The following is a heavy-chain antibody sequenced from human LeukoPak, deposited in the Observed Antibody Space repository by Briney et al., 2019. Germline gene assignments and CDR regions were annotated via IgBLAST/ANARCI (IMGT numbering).Heavy chain of an antibody. CDR1: RYTFTGYY. D-gene: IGHD5-18*01. CDR3: ARGTGEGYTYGRYYFDY. V-gene: IGHV1-2*02. J-gene: IGHJ4*02. CDR2: INPNSGGT. Sequence: ASVKVSCKASRYTFTGYYMHWVRQAPGHGLEWMGWINPNSGGTDYAQKFQGRVTMTRDTSISTAYMELSRLRSDDTAVYYCARGTGEGYTYGRYYFDYWGQGTLVTVSS.